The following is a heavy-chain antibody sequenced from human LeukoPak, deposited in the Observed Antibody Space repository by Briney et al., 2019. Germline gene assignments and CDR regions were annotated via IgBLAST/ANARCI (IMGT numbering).Heavy chain of an antibody. CDR1: VFTFTSSS. J-gene: IGHJ4*02. V-gene: IGHV1-58*02. Sequence: GTSVKVSCKASVFTFTSSSMQWVRQARGQRLEWIGWIAVGSGNTNYAQKFQGRVTITRDMSTSTAYMELSSLRSEDTALYYCAAVFGSGYYYYFDYWGQGTLVTASS. CDR3: AAVFGSGYYYYFDY. D-gene: IGHD3-22*01. CDR2: IAVGSGNT.